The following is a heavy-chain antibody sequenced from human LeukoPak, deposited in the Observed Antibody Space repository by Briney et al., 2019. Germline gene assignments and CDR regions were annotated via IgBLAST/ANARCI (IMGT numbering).Heavy chain of an antibody. CDR2: ISSSGSTI. CDR3: ARASTPYDYVWGSYRPVVFDI. J-gene: IGHJ3*02. D-gene: IGHD3-16*02. V-gene: IGHV3-11*01. Sequence: GGSLRLSCAASGFTFSDYYMSWIRQTPGKGLEWVSYISSSGSTIYYADSVKGRFTISRDNAKNSLYLQMNSLRAEDTAVYYCARASTPYDYVWGSYRPVVFDIWGQGTMVTVSS. CDR1: GFTFSDYY.